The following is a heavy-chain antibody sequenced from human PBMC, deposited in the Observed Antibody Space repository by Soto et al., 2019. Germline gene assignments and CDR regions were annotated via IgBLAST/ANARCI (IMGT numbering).Heavy chain of an antibody. V-gene: IGHV3-23*01. J-gene: IGHJ4*02. Sequence: PGGSLRLSCAASGFTFSSYAMSWVRQAPGKGLEWVSAISGSGGSTYYADSVKGRFTISRDNSKNTLYLQMNSLRAEDTAVYYCAPTLSYYDYIWGSYRPGHFDYWGQGTLVTVSS. CDR1: GFTFSSYA. D-gene: IGHD3-16*02. CDR2: ISGSGGST. CDR3: APTLSYYDYIWGSYRPGHFDY.